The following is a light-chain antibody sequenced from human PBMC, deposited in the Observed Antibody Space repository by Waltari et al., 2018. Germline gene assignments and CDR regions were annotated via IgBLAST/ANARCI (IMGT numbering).Light chain of an antibody. CDR2: EVS. Sequence: QSALTQPASVSGSPGQSITISCTGSSNDVGSYHLVSWYKQHPGEAPTLILYEVSKRPSGVSERVSGSKSGNTASLTISGLRAEDEADYYCCSYGGASARLFGGGTKLTVL. J-gene: IGLJ2*01. CDR3: CSYGGASARL. V-gene: IGLV2-23*02. CDR1: SNDVGSYHL.